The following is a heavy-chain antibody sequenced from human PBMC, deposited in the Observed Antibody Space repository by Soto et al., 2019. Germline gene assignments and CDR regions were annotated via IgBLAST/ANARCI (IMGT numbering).Heavy chain of an antibody. J-gene: IGHJ6*02. V-gene: IGHV3-33*01. CDR3: ASTVFYGSYAPGGGEDV. Sequence: QVQLVESGGGVVQPGRSLRLSCAASGFTFSSYGMHWVRQAPGKGLEWVAVIWYDGSNKYYADSVKGRFTISRDNSKNPLYLQRNGLRAEGTAVYYWASTVFYGSYAPGGGEDVWGQGTTVTVSS. CDR1: GFTFSSYG. D-gene: IGHD1-26*01. CDR2: IWYDGSNK.